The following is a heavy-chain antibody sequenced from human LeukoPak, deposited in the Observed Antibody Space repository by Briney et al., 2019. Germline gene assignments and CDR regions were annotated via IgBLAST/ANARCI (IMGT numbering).Heavy chain of an antibody. CDR2: IDTVATSP. CDR3: ARGPKVPAPTYYFDY. Sequence: GGSLRLSCAASGFIFSSYAMSWVRQAPGKGLVWVSRIDTVATSPNYADSVKGRFTISRDNSKNTLYLQMNSLRAEDTAVYYCARGPKVPAPTYYFDYWGQGTLVTVSS. D-gene: IGHD2-2*01. V-gene: IGHV3-23*03. CDR1: GFIFSSYA. J-gene: IGHJ4*02.